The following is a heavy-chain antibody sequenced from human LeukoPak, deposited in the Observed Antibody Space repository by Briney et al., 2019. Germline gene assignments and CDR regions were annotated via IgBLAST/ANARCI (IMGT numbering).Heavy chain of an antibody. CDR3: ARGRYCSSGSCYLDC. J-gene: IGHJ4*03. V-gene: IGHV3-7*02. CDR2: IKPDGSEK. CDR1: GFTFSGYW. D-gene: IGHD2-15*01. Sequence: PGGSLRLSCTASGFTFSGYWMSWVSQAPGKGLEWVANIKPDGSEKYYVDSVKGRFTISRDNAKNSLYLQMDSLRAEDTAVYYCARGRYCSSGSCYLDCWGQGTLVTVSS.